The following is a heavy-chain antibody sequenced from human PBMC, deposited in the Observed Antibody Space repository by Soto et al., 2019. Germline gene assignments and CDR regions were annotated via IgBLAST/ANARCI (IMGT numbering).Heavy chain of an antibody. Sequence: SETLSLTCAVYGGSFSDYFWTWIRQPPGKGLEWIGEINHSGSTNFNPSLKSRVAISADTSRNQFSLRVTSVTAADTAVYYCAGREFASSSFHYYYYAVDVWGRGTTVTVSS. CDR2: INHSGST. V-gene: IGHV4-34*01. J-gene: IGHJ6*02. D-gene: IGHD6-6*01. CDR1: GGSFSDYF. CDR3: AGREFASSSFHYYYYAVDV.